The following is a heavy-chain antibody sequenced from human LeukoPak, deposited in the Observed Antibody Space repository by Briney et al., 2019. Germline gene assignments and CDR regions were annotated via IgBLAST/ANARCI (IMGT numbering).Heavy chain of an antibody. CDR1: GFTFSNYA. Sequence: GGSLRLSCAASGFTFSNYAMSWVRQAPEKGLEWVSAISGSVGTTYYADSVKGRFTISRDNSKNTLSLQMNSLRAEDTAVYYCARDWEVPETDYWGQGTLVTVSS. D-gene: IGHD1-14*01. CDR2: ISGSVGTT. J-gene: IGHJ4*02. V-gene: IGHV3-23*01. CDR3: ARDWEVPETDY.